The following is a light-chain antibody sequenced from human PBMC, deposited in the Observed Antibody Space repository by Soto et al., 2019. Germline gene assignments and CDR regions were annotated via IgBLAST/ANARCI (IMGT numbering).Light chain of an antibody. CDR3: CSYAGTFYV. Sequence: QSALTQPRSVSGSPGQSVTISCTGTSSDFGGYNYVSWYQHHPGKAPKLMIYDVSERPSGVPDRFSGSKSGNTASLTIYGLQAEDEADYYCCSYAGTFYVFGTGTKLTVL. CDR1: SSDFGGYNY. CDR2: DVS. V-gene: IGLV2-11*01. J-gene: IGLJ1*01.